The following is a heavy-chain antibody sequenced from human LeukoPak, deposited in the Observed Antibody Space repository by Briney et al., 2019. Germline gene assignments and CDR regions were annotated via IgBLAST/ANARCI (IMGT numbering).Heavy chain of an antibody. CDR2: IYYSGGT. V-gene: IGHV4-59*08. D-gene: IGHD3-22*01. CDR1: GGSISSYY. Sequence: SETLSLTCTVSGGSISSYYWSWIRQPPGKGPEWIGYIYYSGGTNYNPSLKSRVTISVDTSKNQFSLKLSSMTAADTAVYCCARGGTLYDSSASPIDYWGQGTLVTVSS. J-gene: IGHJ4*02. CDR3: ARGGTLYDSSASPIDY.